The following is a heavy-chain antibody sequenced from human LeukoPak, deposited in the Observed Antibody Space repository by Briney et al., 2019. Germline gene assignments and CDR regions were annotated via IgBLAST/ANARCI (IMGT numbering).Heavy chain of an antibody. V-gene: IGHV3-30*18. Sequence: GGSLRLSCAASGFTFSNYGMHWVRQAPGKGLEWVAVISYDGSNKYYADSVKGRFTISRDNSKNTLYLQMNSLRAEDTAVYYCAKDRRLDYWGQGTLVTVSS. J-gene: IGHJ4*02. CDR3: AKDRRLDY. CDR2: ISYDGSNK. CDR1: GFTFSNYG.